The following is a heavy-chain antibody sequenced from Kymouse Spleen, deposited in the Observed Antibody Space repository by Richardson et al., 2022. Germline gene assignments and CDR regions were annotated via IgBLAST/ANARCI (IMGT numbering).Heavy chain of an antibody. CDR1: GFTFSSYG. D-gene: IGHD1-7*01. CDR2: IWYDGSNK. Sequence: QVQLVESGGGVVQPGRSLRLSCAASGFTFSSYGMHWVRQAPGKGLEWVAVIWYDGSNKYYADSVKGRFTISRDNSKNTLYLQMNSLRAEDTAVYYCARSITGTTWFDPWGQGTLVTVSS. V-gene: IGHV3-33*01. J-gene: IGHJ5*02. CDR3: ARSITGTTWFDP.